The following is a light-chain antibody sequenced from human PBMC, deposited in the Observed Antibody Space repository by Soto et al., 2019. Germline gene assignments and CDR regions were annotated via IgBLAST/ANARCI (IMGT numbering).Light chain of an antibody. V-gene: IGKV3-15*01. Sequence: EIVLTQSPGTLSLSPGERATLSCRASQSVTNNYLAWYQQKPSQAPRLLIYAASIRATGIPARFSGSGSGTEFTLTISSLQSEDFAVYYCQQYNNWPPWTFGQGTKVDIK. CDR3: QQYNNWPPWT. J-gene: IGKJ1*01. CDR2: AAS. CDR1: QSVTNN.